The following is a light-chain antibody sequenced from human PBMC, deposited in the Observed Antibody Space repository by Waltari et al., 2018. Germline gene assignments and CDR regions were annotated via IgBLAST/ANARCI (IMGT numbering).Light chain of an antibody. J-gene: IGKJ2*01. CDR1: QSISSY. CDR3: QQSYSTPYT. Sequence: DIQMTQSPSSLSASVGDRVTITCRASQSISSYLNWYQQKPGKAPKLLIYAASSLPSGVPSRFSGGGSGTDFTLTISSLQREDFATYYCQQSYSTPYTFGQGTKLEIK. CDR2: AAS. V-gene: IGKV1-39*01.